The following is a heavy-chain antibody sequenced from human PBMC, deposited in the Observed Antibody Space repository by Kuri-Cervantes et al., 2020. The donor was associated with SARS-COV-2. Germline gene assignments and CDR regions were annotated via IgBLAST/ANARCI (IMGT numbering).Heavy chain of an antibody. J-gene: IGHJ4*02. CDR2: IWYDGSNK. D-gene: IGHD4-17*01. CDR3: ARGVGYGDYTFDY. V-gene: IGHV3-33*08. Sequence: GESLKISCAASGFTFSSYAMHWVRQAPGKGLEWVAVIWYDGSNKYYADSVKGRFTISRDNSKNTLYLQINSLRAEETAVYYCARGVGYGDYTFDYWGQGTLVTVSS. CDR1: GFTFSSYA.